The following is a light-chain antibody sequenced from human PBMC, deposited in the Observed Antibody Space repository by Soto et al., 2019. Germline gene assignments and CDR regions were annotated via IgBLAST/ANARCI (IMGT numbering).Light chain of an antibody. CDR3: MQSISLWT. J-gene: IGKJ1*01. Sequence: DIMMPPSPFSLSNPPAPPASIACESLPTLLHSDGKNYLYWYLQKPGQPPQLLICEVCSRFSRVPDRFSGGGSGTDFTTKIRREPEEDAGDYCCMQSISLWTVGQGTKVDIK. V-gene: IGKV2D-29*01. CDR2: EVC. CDR1: PTLLHSDGKNY.